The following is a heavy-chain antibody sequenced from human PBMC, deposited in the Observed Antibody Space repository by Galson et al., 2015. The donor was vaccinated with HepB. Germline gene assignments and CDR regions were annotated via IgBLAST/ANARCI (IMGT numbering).Heavy chain of an antibody. J-gene: IGHJ4*02. CDR1: GFTFSSYS. CDR3: ARGNDFLSPYSEHYFDH. D-gene: IGHD3-3*01. CDR2: ISSTSDTR. V-gene: IGHV3-48*01. Sequence: SLRLSCAASGFTFSSYSMNWVRQTPGKGLEWISYISSTSDTRFYADSVKGRFTISRDNAKNSLYLQMSSLRAEDTAVYYCARGNDFLSPYSEHYFDHWGQGSLVTVSS.